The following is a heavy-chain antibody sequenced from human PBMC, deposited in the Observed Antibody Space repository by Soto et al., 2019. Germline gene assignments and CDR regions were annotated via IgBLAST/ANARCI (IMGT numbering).Heavy chain of an antibody. Sequence: QVQLQESGPGLVKPSQTLSLTCTVSGGSISSGGYYWSWIRQHPGKGLEWIGYIYYSGSTYYNPSLKSRVTIAVDTSKNQFPLKLSSVTAADTAVYYCARGRPVLLPPTRVFDYWGQGTLVTVSS. J-gene: IGHJ4*02. CDR1: GGSISSGGYY. CDR2: IYYSGST. CDR3: ARGRPVLLPPTRVFDY. D-gene: IGHD3-10*01. V-gene: IGHV4-31*03.